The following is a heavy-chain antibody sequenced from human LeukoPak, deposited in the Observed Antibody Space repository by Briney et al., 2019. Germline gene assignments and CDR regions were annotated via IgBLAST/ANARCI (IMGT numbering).Heavy chain of an antibody. CDR3: ARDDGLNYWGY. J-gene: IGHJ4*02. Sequence: ASVKVSCKASGYTFSNYHIHWVRQAPGQGLEWMGIINPSGGSTGYAQKFQGRVTITADESTSTAYMELSSLRSEDTAVYYCARDDGLNYWGYWGQGTLVTVSS. CDR2: INPSGGST. D-gene: IGHD4-11*01. CDR1: GYTFSNYH. V-gene: IGHV1-46*01.